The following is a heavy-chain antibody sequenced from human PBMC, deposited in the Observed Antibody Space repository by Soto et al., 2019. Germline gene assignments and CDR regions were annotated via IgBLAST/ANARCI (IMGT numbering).Heavy chain of an antibody. CDR2: INHSGST. V-gene: IGHV4-34*01. CDR3: ARNPKHYDILTGPY. J-gene: IGHJ4*02. CDR1: GGSFSGYY. Sequence: SETPSLPYAVSGGSFSGYYWSWIRPPPGKGLEWIGEINHSGSTNYNPSLKSRVTISRDNAKNSLYLQMNSLRADDTAVYFCARNPKHYDILTGPYWGQGTLVTVSS. D-gene: IGHD3-9*01.